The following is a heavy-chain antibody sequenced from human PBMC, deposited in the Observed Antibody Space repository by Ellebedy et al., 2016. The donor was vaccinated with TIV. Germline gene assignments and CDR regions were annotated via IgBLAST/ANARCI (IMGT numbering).Heavy chain of an antibody. V-gene: IGHV3-21*01. D-gene: IGHD2-8*01. CDR1: GFTFRRHT. J-gene: IGHJ3*01. CDR3: ARECLLEDTKTSATDAFDL. CDR2: LSSNSYYI. Sequence: PGGSLRLSCAASGFTFRRHTMAWVRQAPGKGLEYVSSLSSNSYYIYYGEPARGRFTISRDNVKNSLFLQMNSLRADDTAVYYCARECLLEDTKTSATDAFDLWGQGTMVIVSS.